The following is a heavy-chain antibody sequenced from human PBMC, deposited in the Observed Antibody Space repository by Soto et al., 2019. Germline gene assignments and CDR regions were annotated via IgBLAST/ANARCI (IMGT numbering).Heavy chain of an antibody. CDR2: IKSETEGGTA. J-gene: IGHJ4*02. Sequence: GGSLRLSCAVSGFTFSNAWMSWCRQAPGKGLEWVGRIKSETEGGTADYVAPVKGRFTISRDDSKDTLYLQMNSLKTEDTAVYYCTTLACGGDCFDYWGQGTLVTVSS. CDR1: GFTFSNAW. D-gene: IGHD2-21*01. CDR3: TTLACGGDCFDY. V-gene: IGHV3-15*01.